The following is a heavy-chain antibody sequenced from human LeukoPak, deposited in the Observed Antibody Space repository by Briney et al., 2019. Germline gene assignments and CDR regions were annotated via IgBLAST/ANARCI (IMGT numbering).Heavy chain of an antibody. Sequence: SETLSLTCTVSGGSISGYYWSWIRQPAGKGLEWIGRIYTSGSTNYNPSLKNRVTMSVDTSKNQFSLKLSSVTAADTAVYYCARVRGVVVPAAVRWSYYYYGMDVWGQGTTVTVSS. CDR2: IYTSGST. V-gene: IGHV4-4*07. CDR3: ARVRGVVVPAAVRWSYYYYGMDV. D-gene: IGHD2-2*01. J-gene: IGHJ6*02. CDR1: GGSISGYY.